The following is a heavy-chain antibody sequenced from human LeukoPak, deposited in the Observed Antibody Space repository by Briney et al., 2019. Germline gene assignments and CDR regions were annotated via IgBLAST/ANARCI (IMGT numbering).Heavy chain of an antibody. CDR2: IHYSGTT. CDR3: ARDRYYYDSSGYRSLDY. Sequence: TASETLSLTCTVSGGSISSGNYYWGWIRQPPGKGLDWIASIHYSGTTYYNPSLKSRVTMSVDTSKNQFSLKLSSVTAADTAVYYCARDRYYYDSSGYRSLDYWGQGTLVTVSS. CDR1: GGSISSGNYY. J-gene: IGHJ4*02. V-gene: IGHV4-39*07. D-gene: IGHD3-22*01.